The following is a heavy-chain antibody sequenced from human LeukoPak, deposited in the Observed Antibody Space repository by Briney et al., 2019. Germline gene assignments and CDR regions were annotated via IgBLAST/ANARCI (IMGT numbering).Heavy chain of an antibody. D-gene: IGHD1-26*01. CDR1: GSSFTRYW. Sequence: SGESLQISGQCSGSSFTRYWIAGARPLPGKGREGMGIIYTGDSDTRYSPSFQGQVTISSDKSISTAYLQWSSLKASDTAMYYCARCPPGGWEPSHYFDYWGQGTLVTVSS. CDR3: ARCPPGGWEPSHYFDY. J-gene: IGHJ4*02. V-gene: IGHV5-51*01. CDR2: IYTGDSDT.